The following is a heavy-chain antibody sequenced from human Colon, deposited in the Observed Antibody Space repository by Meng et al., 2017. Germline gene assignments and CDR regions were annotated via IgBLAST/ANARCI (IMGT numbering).Heavy chain of an antibody. Sequence: GESLKISCAASGFIFSSYAMSWVRQAPGKGLEWVSTISGSGGSTYYADSVKGRFTISRDNSKNTLYLQMNSLRAEDTAVYFCAKDLGSGRYYGGVGFDYWGQGTLVTVSS. D-gene: IGHD1-26*01. J-gene: IGHJ4*02. CDR1: GFIFSSYA. CDR3: AKDLGSGRYYGGVGFDY. CDR2: ISGSGGST. V-gene: IGHV3-23*01.